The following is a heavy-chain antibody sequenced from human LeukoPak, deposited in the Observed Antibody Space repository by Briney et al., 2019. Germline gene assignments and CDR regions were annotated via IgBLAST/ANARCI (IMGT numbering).Heavy chain of an antibody. J-gene: IGHJ4*02. CDR3: IRHNYGPGIDH. Sequence: QPGGSLRLSCAASRFTFNNYWMHWVRQAPGKGLFWVSHINYDGSSTTYADSVKGRFTISRDNAKNTLYLHMNNLRAEDTALYYYIRHNYGPGIDHWGQGTLVTVSS. CDR2: INYDGSST. D-gene: IGHD3-10*01. CDR1: RFTFNNYW. V-gene: IGHV3-74*01.